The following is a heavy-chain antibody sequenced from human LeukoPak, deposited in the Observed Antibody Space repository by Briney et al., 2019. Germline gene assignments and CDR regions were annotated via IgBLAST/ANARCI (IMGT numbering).Heavy chain of an antibody. D-gene: IGHD2-15*01. CDR3: AKVVVTRNFDY. CDR1: GFTFSNYA. CDR2: IGGTGGST. Sequence: GGSLRLSCAASGFTFSNYAMSWVRQAPGKGLEGVSSIGGTGGSTYYADSVKGRFTISRDNSKNTLYLQMNSLRAEDTAVYYCAKVVVTRNFDYWGQGTLATVSS. J-gene: IGHJ4*02. V-gene: IGHV3-23*01.